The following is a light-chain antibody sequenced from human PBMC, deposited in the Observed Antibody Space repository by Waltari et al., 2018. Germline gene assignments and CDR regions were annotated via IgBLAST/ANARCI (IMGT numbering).Light chain of an antibody. CDR1: QSVSSN. CDR3: QHYSNWPPWT. J-gene: IGKJ1*01. V-gene: IGKV3-15*01. CDR2: GAS. Sequence: EIVMTQSPAPLSVSPGERATLSCRASQSVSSNLAWYQQKPGQAPRLLIYGASTRATGIPARFSGTGSGTDFTLTISSLQSEDFAVYYCQHYSNWPPWTFGQGTKVEVK.